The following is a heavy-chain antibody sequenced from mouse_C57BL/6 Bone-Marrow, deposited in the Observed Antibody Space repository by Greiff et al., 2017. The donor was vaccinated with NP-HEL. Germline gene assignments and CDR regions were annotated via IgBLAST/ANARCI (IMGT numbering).Heavy chain of an antibody. Sequence: EVHLVESGGGLVQPGESLKLSCESNEYEFPSHDMSWVRKTPEKRLELVAAINSDGGSTYYPDTMEGRFIISGDNTKTTLYLHMSSLRSEDTALYYCARHYDGSCPGVWGTGTTVTVSS. CDR1: EYEFPSHD. D-gene: IGHD1-1*01. CDR3: ARHYDGSCPGV. CDR2: INSDGGST. J-gene: IGHJ1*03. V-gene: IGHV5-2*01.